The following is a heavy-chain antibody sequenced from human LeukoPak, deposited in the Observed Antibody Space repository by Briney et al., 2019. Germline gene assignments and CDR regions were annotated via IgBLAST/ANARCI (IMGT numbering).Heavy chain of an antibody. CDR2: ISGSGGST. CDR3: AHGAMYQLDY. D-gene: IGHD2-2*01. V-gene: IGHV3-23*01. CDR1: GFTFTSFG. Sequence: PGGSLRLSCAASGFTFTSFGMSWVRQAPGKGLEWVSTISGSGGSTYYADSVKGRFTISRDNSKNTLYLQMNSLRAEDTAVYYCAHGAMYQLDYWGQGTLVTVSS. J-gene: IGHJ4*02.